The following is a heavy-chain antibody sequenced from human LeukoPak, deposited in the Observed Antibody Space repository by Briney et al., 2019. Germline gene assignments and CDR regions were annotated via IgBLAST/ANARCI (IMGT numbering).Heavy chain of an antibody. V-gene: IGHV4-39*07. CDR3: ARGIAWIRGWFDP. J-gene: IGHJ5*02. Sequence: SETLSLTCTVSGGSISSGGYYWSWIRQPPGKGLEWIGEINHGGSTNYNPSLKSRVTISVDTSKNQFSLKLSSVTAADTAVYYCARGIAWIRGWFDPWGQGTLVTVSS. CDR2: INHGGST. CDR1: GGSISSGGYY. D-gene: IGHD5-18*01.